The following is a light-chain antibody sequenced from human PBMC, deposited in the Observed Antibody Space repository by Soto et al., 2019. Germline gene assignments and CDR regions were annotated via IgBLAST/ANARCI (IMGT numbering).Light chain of an antibody. CDR2: AAS. J-gene: IGKJ3*01. CDR3: LQKYFYPFP. V-gene: IGKV1-6*01. CDR1: QGIRND. Sequence: ALQMTQSPSSLSASVGDRVTITCRASQGIRNDLDWFQQKPGKAPKLLIYAASNLQSGVPARFSGSGSGTDFTLTISSLQPEDFATYYCLQKYFYPFPFGPGTKVDIK.